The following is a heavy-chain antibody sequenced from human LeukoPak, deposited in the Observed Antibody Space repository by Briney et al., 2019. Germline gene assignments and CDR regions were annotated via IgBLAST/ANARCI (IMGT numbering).Heavy chain of an antibody. CDR1: GYTFTSYY. J-gene: IGHJ6*02. Sequence: ASVKVSCKASGYTFTSYYMHWVRRAPGQGLEWMGIINPSGGSTSYAQKFQGRVTMTRDTSTSTVYMELSSLRSEDTAVYYCASLERVVAYYDFWSGYYPPSDYYGMDVWGQGTTVTVS. V-gene: IGHV1-46*01. CDR3: ASLERVVAYYDFWSGYYPPSDYYGMDV. CDR2: INPSGGST. D-gene: IGHD3-3*01.